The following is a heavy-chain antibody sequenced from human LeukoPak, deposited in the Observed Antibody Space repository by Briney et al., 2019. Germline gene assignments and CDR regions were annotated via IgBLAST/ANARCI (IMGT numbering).Heavy chain of an antibody. V-gene: IGHV4-61*01. J-gene: IGHJ3*02. CDR3: ARPRPSSDTYYDFWSGLGGDAFDI. D-gene: IGHD3-3*01. Sequence: SETLSLTCTVSGGSVSSGSYYWRWIRQPPGKGLEWIGYIYYSGSTNYNPSLKSRVTISVDTSKNQFSLKLSSVTAADSAVYYCARPRPSSDTYYDFWSGLGGDAFDIWGQGTMVTVSS. CDR2: IYYSGST. CDR1: GGSVSSGSYY.